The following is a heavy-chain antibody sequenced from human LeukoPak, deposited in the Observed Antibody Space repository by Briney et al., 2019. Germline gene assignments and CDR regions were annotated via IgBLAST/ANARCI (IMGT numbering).Heavy chain of an antibody. V-gene: IGHV3-21*01. D-gene: IGHD3-3*01. CDR1: GFTFSSYA. Sequence: GGSLRLSCAASGFTFSSYAMSWVRQAPGKGLEWVSSISSSSSYIYYADSVKGRFTISRDNAKNSLYLQMNSLRAEDTAVYYCARDIVLRFLEWLPPDYYGMDVWGQGTTVTVSS. CDR2: ISSSSSYI. J-gene: IGHJ6*02. CDR3: ARDIVLRFLEWLPPDYYGMDV.